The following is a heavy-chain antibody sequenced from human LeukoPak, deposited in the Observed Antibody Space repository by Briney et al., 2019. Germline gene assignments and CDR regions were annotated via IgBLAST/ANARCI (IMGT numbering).Heavy chain of an antibody. V-gene: IGHV3-48*01. J-gene: IGHJ5*02. CDR3: VRDVSYCRVSRCHHWFDP. CDR2: VGRRTGPI. Sequence: GGSLRLSCLASGLTFSTSAFNWVRQAPGKGLEWVSYVGRRTGPIYYADSVRSRSTVSRHDVRNSAHLQSNSLRAEDTAVYYCVRDVSYCRVSRCHHWFDPWGQATLVTVSS. CDR1: GLTFSTSA. D-gene: IGHD2-15*01.